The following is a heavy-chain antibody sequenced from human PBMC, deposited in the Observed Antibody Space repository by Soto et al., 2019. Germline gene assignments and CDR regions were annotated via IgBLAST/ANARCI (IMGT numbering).Heavy chain of an antibody. J-gene: IGHJ4*02. CDR2: ISGSGGST. CDR1: GFTFSSYA. V-gene: IGHV3-23*01. D-gene: IGHD6-19*01. Sequence: PGGSLRLSCAASGFTFSSYAMSWVRQAPGKGLEWVSAISGSGGSTYYADSVKGRFTISRDNSKNTLYLQMNSLRAEDTAVYYCAKVRESSSGWYPRVAKHLDFDYWGQGTLVTVSS. CDR3: AKVRESSSGWYPRVAKHLDFDY.